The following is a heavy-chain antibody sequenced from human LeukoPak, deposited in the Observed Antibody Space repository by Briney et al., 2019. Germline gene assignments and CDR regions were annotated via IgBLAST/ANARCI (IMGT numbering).Heavy chain of an antibody. CDR3: ARGEWSSSPFDS. D-gene: IGHD6-6*01. CDR2: ITSSSTYT. CDR1: GFSFSSYN. J-gene: IGHJ4*02. Sequence: GGSLRLSCAASGFSFSSYNMNWVRQTPGKGLEWVSSITSSSTYTFYADSVKGRFTISRDNAKNSLYLQMNSLRAEDTAVYYCARGEWSSSPFDSWGQGTLVTVSS. V-gene: IGHV3-21*01.